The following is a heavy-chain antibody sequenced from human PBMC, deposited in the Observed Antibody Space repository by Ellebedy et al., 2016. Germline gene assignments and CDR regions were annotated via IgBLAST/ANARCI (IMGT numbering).Heavy chain of an antibody. V-gene: IGHV3-23*01. J-gene: IGHJ6*02. CDR1: GFTFSSYA. Sequence: GESLKISXAASGFTFSSYAMSWVRQAPGKGLEWVSAISGSGGSTYYADSVKGRFTISRDNSKNTLYLQMNSLRAEDTAVYYCAKDEVDIVVVPAAPPDYYYYYGMDVWGQGTTVTVSS. D-gene: IGHD2-2*03. CDR3: AKDEVDIVVVPAAPPDYYYYYGMDV. CDR2: ISGSGGST.